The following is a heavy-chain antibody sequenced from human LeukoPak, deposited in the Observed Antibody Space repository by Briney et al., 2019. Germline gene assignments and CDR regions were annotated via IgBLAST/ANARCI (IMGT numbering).Heavy chain of an antibody. CDR2: ISGTGSST. Sequence: SGESLRLSCEASVFTFGNYSMNWVRKAPGKGLEWVSTISGTGSSTYYADSAKGRFTISRDNSKDTLFLQLNSLTAADTAMYFCAKASVAIPQYCNSWGQGTLVTVSS. CDR3: AKASVAIPQYCNS. CDR1: VFTFGNYS. D-gene: IGHD2-2*02. V-gene: IGHV3-23*01. J-gene: IGHJ5*02.